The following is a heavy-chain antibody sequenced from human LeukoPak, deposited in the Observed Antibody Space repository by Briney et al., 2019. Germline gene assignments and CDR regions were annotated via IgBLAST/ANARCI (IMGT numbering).Heavy chain of an antibody. D-gene: IGHD3-10*01. J-gene: IGHJ4*02. Sequence: GGSLRLSCAASGFTVSSNYMSWVRQAPGKGLEWVSVIYSGGSTYYADSVKGRFTISRDNSKNTLYLQMNSLRAEDTAVYYCARASYYYGSGTLPFDYWGQGTLVTVSS. CDR3: ARASYYYGSGTLPFDY. CDR1: GFTVSSNY. V-gene: IGHV3-66*01. CDR2: IYSGGST.